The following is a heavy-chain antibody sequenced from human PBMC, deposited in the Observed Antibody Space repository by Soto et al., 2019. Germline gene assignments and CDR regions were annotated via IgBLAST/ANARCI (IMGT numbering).Heavy chain of an antibody. D-gene: IGHD3-9*01. J-gene: IGHJ4*02. CDR1: GFTFDDYA. CDR2: ISWNSGSI. Sequence: GGSLRLSCAASGFTFDDYAMHWVRQAPGKGLEWVSGISWNSGSIGYADSVKGRFTISRDNAKNSLYLQMNSLRAEDTALYYCAKARYFDWSRRHFDYWGQGTLVTVSS. CDR3: AKARYFDWSRRHFDY. V-gene: IGHV3-9*01.